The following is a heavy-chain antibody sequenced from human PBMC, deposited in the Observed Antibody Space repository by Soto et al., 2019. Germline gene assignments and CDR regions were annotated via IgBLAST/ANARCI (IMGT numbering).Heavy chain of an antibody. Sequence: QVQLVQSGAEVKKPGSSVKVSCKASGGTFSSYAISWVRQAPGQGLEWMGGIIPIFGTANYAQKFQGRVTITADEPTSTAYLERSSLRSEDTAVYYCARDGKWTNRRGVNDPLGYWGQGTLVTVSS. CDR2: IIPIFGTA. D-gene: IGHD3-10*01. V-gene: IGHV1-69*12. J-gene: IGHJ4*02. CDR3: ARDGKWTNRRGVNDPLGY. CDR1: GGTFSSYA.